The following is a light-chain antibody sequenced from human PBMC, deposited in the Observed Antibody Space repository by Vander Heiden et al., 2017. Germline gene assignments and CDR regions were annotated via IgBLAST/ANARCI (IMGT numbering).Light chain of an antibody. Sequence: TVTTQSPDSLAVSLGERATINCKSSQSVLYSSNNKNYLAWYQQKPGQPPKLLIYWASTRESGVPDRFSGSGSGTDFTLTISSLQAEDVAVYYCQQYYSTPLTFGGGTKVEIK. CDR3: QQYYSTPLT. CDR1: QSVLYSSNNKNY. V-gene: IGKV4-1*01. CDR2: WAS. J-gene: IGKJ4*01.